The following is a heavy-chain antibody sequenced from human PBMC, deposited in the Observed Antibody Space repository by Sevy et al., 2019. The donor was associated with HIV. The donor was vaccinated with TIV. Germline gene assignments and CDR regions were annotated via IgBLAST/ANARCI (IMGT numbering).Heavy chain of an antibody. V-gene: IGHV3-7*01. CDR3: ARGGELDC. J-gene: IGHJ4*02. CDR2: IRPDGSDK. D-gene: IGHD3-16*01. Sequence: GGSLRLSCAASGFTFSPYSMTWVRQAPGKGLEWVANIRPDGSDKYYVDSVKGRFTISRDNPKNSLYLQMNSPRADDTGMYYCARGGELDCWGQGALVTVSS. CDR1: GFTFSPYS.